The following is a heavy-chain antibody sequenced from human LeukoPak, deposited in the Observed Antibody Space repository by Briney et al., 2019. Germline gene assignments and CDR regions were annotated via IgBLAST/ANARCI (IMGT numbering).Heavy chain of an antibody. V-gene: IGHV4-59*01. D-gene: IGHD5-18*01. CDR1: GFTFSSYW. Sequence: GSLRLSCAASGFTFSSYWMSWIRQPPGKGLEWIGYIYYSGSTNYNPSLKSRVTISVDTSKNQFSLKLSSVTAADTAVYYCAREDTAMVTFFDYWGQGTLVTVSS. J-gene: IGHJ4*02. CDR2: IYYSGST. CDR3: AREDTAMVTFFDY.